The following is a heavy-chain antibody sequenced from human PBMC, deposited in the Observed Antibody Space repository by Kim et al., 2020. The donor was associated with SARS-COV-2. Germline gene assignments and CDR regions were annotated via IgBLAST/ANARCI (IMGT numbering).Heavy chain of an antibody. Sequence: YADSVKGRFTISRDNSKNTLYLQMNRLRGEDTAVYFCAKDPYGSGSYMDVWGQGTTVTVSS. J-gene: IGHJ6*03. CDR3: AKDPYGSGSYMDV. D-gene: IGHD3-10*01. V-gene: IGHV3-30*02.